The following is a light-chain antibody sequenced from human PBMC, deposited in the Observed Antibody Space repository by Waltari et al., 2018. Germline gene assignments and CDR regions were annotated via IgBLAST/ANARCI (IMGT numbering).Light chain of an antibody. J-gene: IGKJ1*01. V-gene: IGKV3-20*01. Sequence: EIVLTQSPGILSLSPGERAPLACRASQSAGRSLAWYQQKPGQAPRLLIYDASRLATGIPDRFSGSGSGTDFSLTISTLEPEDFAVYYCQHYVRLPATFGQGTKVEI. CDR3: QHYVRLPAT. CDR1: QSAGRS. CDR2: DAS.